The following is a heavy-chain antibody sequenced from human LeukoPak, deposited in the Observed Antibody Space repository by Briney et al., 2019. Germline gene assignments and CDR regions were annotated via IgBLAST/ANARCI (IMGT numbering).Heavy chain of an antibody. J-gene: IGHJ5*02. CDR3: ARDRPDSSGYYVNWFDP. D-gene: IGHD3-22*01. Sequence: APVKVSCKASGYTFTSYYMHWVRQAPGQGLEWMGIINPSGGSTSYAQKFQGRVTMTRDTSTSTVYMELSSLRSEDTAVYYCARDRPDSSGYYVNWFDPWGQGTLVTVSS. CDR1: GYTFTSYY. CDR2: INPSGGST. V-gene: IGHV1-46*01.